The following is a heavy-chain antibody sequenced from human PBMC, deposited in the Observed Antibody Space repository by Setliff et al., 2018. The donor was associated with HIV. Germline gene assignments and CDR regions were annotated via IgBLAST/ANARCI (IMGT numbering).Heavy chain of an antibody. CDR2: IDPSDSYT. J-gene: IGHJ4*02. CDR3: VRRDGYKFDY. CDR1: GNSFSNHW. V-gene: IGHV5-10-1*04. D-gene: IGHD5-12*01. Sequence: PGESLKISCKGSGNSFSNHWISWVRQVPGQGLEWMGNIDPSDSYTHYSPSFQGQVTISADKSISTAYLQWSSLKASDTAMYYCVRRDGYKFDYWGQGTLVTVSS.